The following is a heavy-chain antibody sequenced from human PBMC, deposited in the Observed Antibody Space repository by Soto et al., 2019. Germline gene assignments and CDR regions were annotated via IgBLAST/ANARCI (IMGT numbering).Heavy chain of an antibody. CDR2: INAGNGNT. J-gene: IGHJ4*02. CDR1: GYTFTSYA. Sequence: GASVKVSCKASGYTFTSYAMHWVRQAPGQRLEWMGWINAGNGNTKYSQKFQGRVTITRDTSASTAYMELSSLRSEDTAVYYCAREPDIAVAGTGGDYWGQGTLVTVSS. V-gene: IGHV1-3*01. D-gene: IGHD6-19*01. CDR3: AREPDIAVAGTGGDY.